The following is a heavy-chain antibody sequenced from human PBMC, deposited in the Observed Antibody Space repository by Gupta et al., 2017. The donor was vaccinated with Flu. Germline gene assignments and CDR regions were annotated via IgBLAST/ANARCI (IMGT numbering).Heavy chain of an antibody. V-gene: IGHV3-23*01. J-gene: IGHJ4*02. CDR2: ITRNGDKT. D-gene: IGHD3-3*01. Sequence: RQAPGKGLEWVSTITRNGDKTFYAASVKGRFTSSRDNSKNTLYLQINGLRADDTADYYCAKDQAGGFYSEFDYWGQGTLVTVSS. CDR3: AKDQAGGFYSEFDY.